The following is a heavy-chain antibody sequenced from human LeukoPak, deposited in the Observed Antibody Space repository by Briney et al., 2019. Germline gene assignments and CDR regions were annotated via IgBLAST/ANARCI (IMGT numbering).Heavy chain of an antibody. CDR1: GYSFTSYW. CDR2: IYPGDSDT. J-gene: IGHJ4*02. CDR3: ARGQDYGGYMAPFDY. Sequence: KPGESLKISCKGSGYSFTSYWIGWVRQMPGKGLEWMGIIYPGDSDTRYSPSLQGQVTISADKSISTAYLQWSSLKASDTAMYYCARGQDYGGYMAPFDYWGQGTLVTVSS. V-gene: IGHV5-51*01. D-gene: IGHD5-12*01.